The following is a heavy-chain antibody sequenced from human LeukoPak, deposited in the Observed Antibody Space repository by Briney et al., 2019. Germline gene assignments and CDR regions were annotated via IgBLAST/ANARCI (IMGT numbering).Heavy chain of an antibody. CDR1: GGSFSGYY. J-gene: IGHJ4*02. CDR2: INHSGST. CDR3: ARGRTGYSSSPEIDY. Sequence: PSGTLSLTCAVYGGSFSGYYWSWIRQPPGKGLEWIGEINHSGSTNYNPSLKSRVTISVDTSKNQFSLKLSSVTAADTAVYYCARGRTGYSSSPEIDYWGQGTLVTVSS. D-gene: IGHD6-6*01. V-gene: IGHV4-34*01.